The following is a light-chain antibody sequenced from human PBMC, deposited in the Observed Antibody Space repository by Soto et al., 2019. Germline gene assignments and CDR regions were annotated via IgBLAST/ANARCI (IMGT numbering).Light chain of an antibody. CDR3: LLYTGGAGV. V-gene: IGLV7-43*01. CDR1: TGAVTSGYY. Sequence: QAVVTQEPSLTVSPGGTVTLTCASSTGAVTSGYYPNWFQQKPGQTPRALIYSTSNKYSWTPARFSGSLLGGKAALTLSGVQPKDEAEYYCLLYTGGAGVFGGGTKVTVL. J-gene: IGLJ3*02. CDR2: STS.